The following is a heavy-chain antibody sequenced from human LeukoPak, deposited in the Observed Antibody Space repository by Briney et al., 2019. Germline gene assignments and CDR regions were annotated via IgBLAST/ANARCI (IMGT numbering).Heavy chain of an antibody. CDR2: INAGNGNT. CDR1: GYTFTSYA. V-gene: IGHV1-3*01. J-gene: IGHJ4*02. CDR3: ARDFQAAADPGY. Sequence: ASVKVSCKASGYTFTSYAMHWVRQAPGQRLEWMGWINAGNGNTKYSQKFQGRVTITRDTSASTAYMELSSLRSEDTAVYYCARDFQAAADPGYWGQGTLVTVSS. D-gene: IGHD6-13*01.